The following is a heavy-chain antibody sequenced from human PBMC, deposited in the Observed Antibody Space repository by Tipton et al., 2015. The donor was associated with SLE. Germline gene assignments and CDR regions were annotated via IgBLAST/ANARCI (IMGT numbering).Heavy chain of an antibody. CDR2: ISYDGSNK. D-gene: IGHD3-22*01. Sequence: RSLRLSCAASGFTFSSYAMHWVRQAPGKGLEWVAVISYDGSNKYYADSVKGQFTISRDNSKNTLYLQMNSLRAEDTAVYYCARAITMIVVVDAFDIWGQGTKVTVSS. V-gene: IGHV3-30-3*01. J-gene: IGHJ3*02. CDR1: GFTFSSYA. CDR3: ARAITMIVVVDAFDI.